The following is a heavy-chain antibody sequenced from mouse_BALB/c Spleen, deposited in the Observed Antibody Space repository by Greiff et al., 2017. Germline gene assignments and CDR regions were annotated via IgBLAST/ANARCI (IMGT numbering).Heavy chain of an antibody. CDR2: ISSGGGST. CDR1: GFAFSSYD. Sequence: EVHLVESGGGLVKPGGSLKLSCAASGFAFSSYDMSWVRQTPEKRLEWVAYISSGGGSTYYPDTVKGRFTISRDNAKNTLYLQMSSLKSEDTAMYYCARHRALYGNYEGDFYYFDYWGQGTTLTVSS. V-gene: IGHV5-12-1*01. D-gene: IGHD2-10*02. J-gene: IGHJ2*01. CDR3: ARHRALYGNYEGDFYYFDY.